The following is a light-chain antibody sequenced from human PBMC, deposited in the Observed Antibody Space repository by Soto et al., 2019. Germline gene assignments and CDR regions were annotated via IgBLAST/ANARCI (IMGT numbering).Light chain of an antibody. CDR2: SAS. J-gene: IGKJ2*01. CDR1: HTVRGSY. CDR3: QHYGGSPYT. V-gene: IGKV3-20*01. Sequence: PGERSTLSCRASHTVRGSYLAWYHQKTGQPPRLLIRSASNRASGIPARFSGSGSGTNFRRTISRLETEDSAVYSCQHYGGSPYTFCKGTKVDIK.